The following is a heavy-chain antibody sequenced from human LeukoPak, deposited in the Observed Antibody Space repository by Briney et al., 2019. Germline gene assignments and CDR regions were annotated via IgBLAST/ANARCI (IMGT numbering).Heavy chain of an antibody. CDR2: ISSSGSTI. V-gene: IGHV3-11*04. CDR3: ATQGYSDAFDI. D-gene: IGHD2-15*01. CDR1: GFTFSDYY. Sequence: GGSLRLSCAASGFTFSDYYMSWIRQAPGKGLEWVSYISSSGSTIHYADSVKGRFTISRDNAKNSLYLQMNSLRAEDTAVYYCATQGYSDAFDIWGQGTMVTVSS. J-gene: IGHJ3*02.